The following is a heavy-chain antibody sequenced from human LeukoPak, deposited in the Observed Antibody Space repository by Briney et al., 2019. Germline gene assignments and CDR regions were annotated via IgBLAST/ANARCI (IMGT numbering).Heavy chain of an antibody. CDR3: ARALYYGDLYYFDY. CDR1: GGSISSYY. J-gene: IGHJ4*02. Sequence: SETLSLTCTVSGGSISSYYWSWIRQPPGKGLEWIGYIYYSGSTNYNPSLKSRISISVDTSKNQFSLKLSSVTAADTAVYYCARALYYGDLYYFDYWGQGTLVTVSS. D-gene: IGHD4-17*01. CDR2: IYYSGST. V-gene: IGHV4-59*01.